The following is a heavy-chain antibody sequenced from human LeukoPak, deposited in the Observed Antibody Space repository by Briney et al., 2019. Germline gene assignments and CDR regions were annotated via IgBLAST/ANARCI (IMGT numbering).Heavy chain of an antibody. CDR2: INHSGST. CDR1: GGSFSGYY. D-gene: IGHD3-10*01. Sequence: SETLSLTCAVYGGSFSGYYWSWIRQPPGKGLEWIGEINHSGSTNYNPSLKSRVTISVDTSKNRFSLKLSSVTAADTAVYYCARTRSGSYWDWGQGTLVTVSS. J-gene: IGHJ4*02. CDR3: ARTRSGSYWD. V-gene: IGHV4-34*01.